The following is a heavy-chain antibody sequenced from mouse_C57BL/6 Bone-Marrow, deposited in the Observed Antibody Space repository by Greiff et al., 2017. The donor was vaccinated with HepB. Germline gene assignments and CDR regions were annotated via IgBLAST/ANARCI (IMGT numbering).Heavy chain of an antibody. CDR2: ISDGGSYT. Sequence: DVMLVESGGGLVKPGGSLKLSCAASGFTFSSYAMSWVRQTPEKRLEWVATISDGGSYTYYPDNVKGRFTISRDNAKNNLYLQMSHLKSEDTPMYYCARVDYYYVSSYGRNYAIDYWGQGTSVTVSS. J-gene: IGHJ4*01. CDR1: GFTFSSYA. D-gene: IGHD1-1*01. CDR3: ARVDYYYVSSYGRNYAIDY. V-gene: IGHV5-4*03.